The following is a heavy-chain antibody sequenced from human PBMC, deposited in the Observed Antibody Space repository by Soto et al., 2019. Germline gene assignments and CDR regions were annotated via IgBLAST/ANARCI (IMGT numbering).Heavy chain of an antibody. D-gene: IGHD2-2*01. V-gene: IGHV1-69*01. CDR2: IIPISATT. Sequence: QVQLVQSGAEVKKPGSSVKVSCKASGGTFSSYAISWVRQAPGQGLEWMGGIIPISATTNYAQKFQGRVTMTTDESTSTAYMELSSLRSEDTAVYYCARSQGSSTSLEIYYYYYYGMDVWGQGTTVTVSS. CDR1: GGTFSSYA. J-gene: IGHJ6*02. CDR3: ARSQGSSTSLEIYYYYYYGMDV.